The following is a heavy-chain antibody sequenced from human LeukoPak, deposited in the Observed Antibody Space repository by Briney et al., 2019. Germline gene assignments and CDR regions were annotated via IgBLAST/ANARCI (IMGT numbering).Heavy chain of an antibody. Sequence: GGSLRLSCEASGFSFSNFWMHWVRQDLGKGLVWVSRINSDGSTTSYAESVKGRFTISRDNAKNTLYLQMNSLRVEDTAVYYCTRGDGRSGWYFDYWGQGTLVTVS. J-gene: IGHJ4*02. CDR2: INSDGSTT. CDR1: GFSFSNFW. V-gene: IGHV3-74*01. D-gene: IGHD6-19*01. CDR3: TRGDGRSGWYFDY.